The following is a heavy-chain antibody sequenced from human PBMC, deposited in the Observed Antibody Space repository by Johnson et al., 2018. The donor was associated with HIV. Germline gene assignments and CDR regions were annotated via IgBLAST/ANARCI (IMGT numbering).Heavy chain of an antibody. CDR1: GFAFRTQW. D-gene: IGHD2-21*01. Sequence: VQLVESGGGLVQPGGSLRLSCAASGFAFRTQWMVWVRQVPGKGPVWVARIYNDGSRTSYADSVKGRLPLARDNAKNTVDLQMNSLRVEDTAVYYCAKVDCGGDTCAGFDPFNLWGQGTLVTVSS. J-gene: IGHJ3*01. V-gene: IGHV3-74*01. CDR2: IYNDGSRT. CDR3: AKVDCGGDTCAGFDPFNL.